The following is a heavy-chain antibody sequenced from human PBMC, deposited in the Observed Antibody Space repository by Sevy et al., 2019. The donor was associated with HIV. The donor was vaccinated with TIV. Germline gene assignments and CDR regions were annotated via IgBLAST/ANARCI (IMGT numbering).Heavy chain of an antibody. CDR2: IKPDGSEK. CDR3: TRGDYYDSDGSFVDAFDI. CDR1: GFRFSSYW. J-gene: IGHJ3*02. D-gene: IGHD3-22*01. V-gene: IGHV3-7*01. Sequence: GGSLRLSCAAPGFRFSSYWMSWVCQAPGKGLEWVANIKPDGSEKYYVGSVKGRFTISRDNAKNSLYLQMNSLRAEDTAVYYCTRGDYYDSDGSFVDAFDIWGQGTMVTVSS.